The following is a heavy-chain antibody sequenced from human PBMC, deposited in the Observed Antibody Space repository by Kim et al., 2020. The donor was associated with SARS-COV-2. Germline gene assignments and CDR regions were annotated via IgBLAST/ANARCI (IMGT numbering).Heavy chain of an antibody. D-gene: IGHD6-19*01. J-gene: IGHJ4*02. CDR2: IYYSGST. CDR3: ARGGYSSGWYYFDY. V-gene: IGHV4-59*01. Sequence: SETLSLTCTVSGGSISSYYWSWIRQPPGKGLEWIGYIYYSGSTNYNPSLKSRVTISVDTSKNQFSLKLSSVTAADTAVYYCARGGYSSGWYYFDYWGQGTLVTVSS. CDR1: GGSISSYY.